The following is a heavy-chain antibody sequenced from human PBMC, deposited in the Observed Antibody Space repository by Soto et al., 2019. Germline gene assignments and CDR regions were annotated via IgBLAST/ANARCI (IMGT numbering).Heavy chain of an antibody. V-gene: IGHV3-9*01. CDR3: AKEDSGFSCYMEV. J-gene: IGHJ6*03. D-gene: IGHD3-3*01. CDR1: GFNFNDHG. Sequence: EVQLVESGGGLVQPGRSLRLSCIASGFNFNDHGMHWVRQAPGKGLEWVSGITWHSDGMGYADSVKGRFTISRDNAKNSLYLQMNSLRVEDTALYYCAKEDSGFSCYMEVWGKGTTVTGSS. CDR2: ITWHSDGM.